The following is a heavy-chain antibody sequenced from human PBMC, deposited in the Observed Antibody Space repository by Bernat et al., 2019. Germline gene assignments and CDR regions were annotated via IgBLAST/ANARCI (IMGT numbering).Heavy chain of an antibody. CDR2: IWYDGSNK. J-gene: IGHJ6*02. D-gene: IGHD6-19*01. CDR1: GFTFSSYG. Sequence: QVQLVESGGGVVQPGRSLRLSCAASGFTFSSYGMHWVRQAPGKGLEGVAVIWYDGSNKYYADSVKGRFTISGDNSKNTLYLQMNSLRAEDTAVYYCARSREVAGTRGYYYYYGMDVWGQGTTVTVSS. V-gene: IGHV3-33*01. CDR3: ARSREVAGTRGYYYYYGMDV.